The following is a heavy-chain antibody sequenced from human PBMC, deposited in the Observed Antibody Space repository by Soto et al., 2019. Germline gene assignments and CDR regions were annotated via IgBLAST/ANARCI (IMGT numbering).Heavy chain of an antibody. V-gene: IGHV1-18*01. CDR3: AREAYSSSSGDDAFDI. J-gene: IGHJ3*02. CDR2: ISAYNGNT. CDR1: GYTFTSYG. Sequence: QVQLVQSGAEVKKPGASVKVSCKASGYTFTSYGISWVRQAPGQGLEWMGWISAYNGNTNYAQKLQGRVTMTTDTSTSTAYLELRSLRSDETAVYYCAREAYSSSSGDDAFDIWGQGTMVTVSS. D-gene: IGHD6-13*01.